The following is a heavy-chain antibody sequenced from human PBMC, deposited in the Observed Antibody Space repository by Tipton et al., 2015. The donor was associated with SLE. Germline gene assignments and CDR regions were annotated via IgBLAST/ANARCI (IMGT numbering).Heavy chain of an antibody. CDR2: IYTSGTT. CDR3: ARTPGSGWKCYFGC. V-gene: IGHV4-61*02. D-gene: IGHD6-19*01. CDR1: GDSITNDNYF. J-gene: IGHJ4*02. Sequence: TLSLTCTVSGDSITNDNYFWSWIRQPAGKGLEWIGRIYTSGTTNYNPSLKSRVAISLDTSTNKLSLTRSYVTAADAAVYYCARTPGSGWKCYFGCWGQGTLITVST.